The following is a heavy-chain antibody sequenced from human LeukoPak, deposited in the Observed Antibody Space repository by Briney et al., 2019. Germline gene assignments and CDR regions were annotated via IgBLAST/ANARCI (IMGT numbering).Heavy chain of an antibody. V-gene: IGHV3-7*01. J-gene: IGHJ4*02. D-gene: IGHD3-3*01. CDR3: ARGITYYDFWSGYYTGIDY. CDR2: IKQDGSEK. Sequence: PGGSLRLSCVGSGFSFSNYVMRWVRQAPGKGLEWVANIKQDGSEKYYVDSVKGRFTISRDNAKNSLYLQMNSQRAEDTAVYYCARGITYYDFWSGYYTGIDYWGQGTLVTVSS. CDR1: GFSFSNYV.